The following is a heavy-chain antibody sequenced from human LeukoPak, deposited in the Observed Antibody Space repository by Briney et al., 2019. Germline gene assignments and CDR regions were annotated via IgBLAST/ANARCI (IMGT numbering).Heavy chain of an antibody. D-gene: IGHD2-21*01. V-gene: IGHV3-30*19. CDR2: ISYDGSHK. CDR3: ASDPNRLADNGGDYLDY. Sequence: GGSLRLSRTASGFTFRSYSMHWVRQTPGKGLEWVAVISYDGSHKYYADSVKGRFTISRDNSKNTVYLQMSTLRPEDTAIFYCASDPNRLADNGGDYLDYWGQGTLVTVSS. CDR1: GFTFRSYS. J-gene: IGHJ4*02.